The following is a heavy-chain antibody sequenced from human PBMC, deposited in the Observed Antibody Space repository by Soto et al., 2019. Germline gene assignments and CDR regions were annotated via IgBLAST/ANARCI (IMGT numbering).Heavy chain of an antibody. V-gene: IGHV5-51*01. Sequence: GESLKISCKGSGYNFAGYWIAWVRQMPGKGLELMGIIYPSDSDTRYRPSFQGHVTISADKAISSAYLQWSSLRASDTAMYYCARGGVSTRTFDYWGQGTPVTVSS. CDR2: IYPSDSDT. D-gene: IGHD3-3*01. J-gene: IGHJ4*02. CDR1: GYNFAGYW. CDR3: ARGGVSTRTFDY.